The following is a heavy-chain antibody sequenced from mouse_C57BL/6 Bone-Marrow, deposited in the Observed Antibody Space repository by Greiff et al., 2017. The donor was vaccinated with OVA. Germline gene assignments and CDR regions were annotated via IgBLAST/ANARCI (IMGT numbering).Heavy chain of an antibody. Sequence: QVQLQQSGAELVRPGASVTLSCKASGYTFTDYEMHWVKQTPVHGLEWIGAIDPATGGTAYNQKFKGKAILTADKSSSTAYMELRSLTSEDSAVYYGTRGDYGSRSPSYYAMDYWGQGTSVTVSS. D-gene: IGHD1-1*01. CDR2: IDPATGGT. J-gene: IGHJ4*01. CDR1: GYTFTDYE. CDR3: TRGDYGSRSPSYYAMDY. V-gene: IGHV1-15*01.